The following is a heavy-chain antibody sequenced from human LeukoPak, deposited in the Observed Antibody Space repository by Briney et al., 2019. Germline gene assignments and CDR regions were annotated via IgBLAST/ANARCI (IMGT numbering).Heavy chain of an antibody. V-gene: IGHV4-59*08. CDR3: ARVCGSYSSSWYRGVYFDY. Sequence: SETLSLTCTVSGGSINNYYWSWIRQPPGKGLEWIGNVYYSGSTNYNPSLGRRVTTSVDTSKNQFSLKPSSVTAADTAVYYCARVCGSYSSSWYRGVYFDYWGQGTLVTVSS. J-gene: IGHJ4*02. D-gene: IGHD6-13*01. CDR1: GGSINNYY. CDR2: VYYSGST.